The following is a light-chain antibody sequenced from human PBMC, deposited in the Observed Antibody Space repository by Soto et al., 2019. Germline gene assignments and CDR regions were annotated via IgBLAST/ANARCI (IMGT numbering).Light chain of an antibody. CDR3: QSYDSSLYV. V-gene: IGLV1-40*01. CDR1: SSNIGAGYD. Sequence: QSVLTQPPSVSGAPGQRVTISCTGSSSNIGAGYDVHWYQQLPGTAPKLLIYGNSNRPSAVPDRFSGSKSGTSASLAITGLQAEDEADYYCQSYDSSLYVFGTGTKSPS. CDR2: GNS. J-gene: IGLJ1*01.